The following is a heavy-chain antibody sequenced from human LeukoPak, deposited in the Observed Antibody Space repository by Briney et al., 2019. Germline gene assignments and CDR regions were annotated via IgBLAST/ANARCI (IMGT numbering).Heavy chain of an antibody. D-gene: IGHD4-11*01. J-gene: IGHJ6*03. Sequence: GGSLRLYCAASGFTFSNYGMHWVRQAPGKGLEWVAFIRYDGSNKYCADSVKGRFTVSRDNTKNTLYLQMNSLRAEDTAAYYCAKEKNDYSVYSYMDVWGKGTTVTVSS. CDR3: AKEKNDYSVYSYMDV. CDR1: GFTFSNYG. V-gene: IGHV3-30*02. CDR2: IRYDGSNK.